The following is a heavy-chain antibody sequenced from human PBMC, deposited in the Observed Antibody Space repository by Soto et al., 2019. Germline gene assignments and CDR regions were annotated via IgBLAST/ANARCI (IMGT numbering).Heavy chain of an antibody. J-gene: IGHJ6*03. CDR3: AKRHTGVDYYYYYVDV. CDR1: GFTFSSYG. Sequence: PGGSLRLSCAASGFTFSSYGRHWVRQAPGKGLEWVSAISGSGGSTYYADSVKGRFTISRDNSKNTLYLQMNSLRAEDTAVYYYAKRHTGVDYYYYYVDVWGKGTTVTVSS. CDR2: ISGSGGST. V-gene: IGHV3-23*01. D-gene: IGHD7-27*01.